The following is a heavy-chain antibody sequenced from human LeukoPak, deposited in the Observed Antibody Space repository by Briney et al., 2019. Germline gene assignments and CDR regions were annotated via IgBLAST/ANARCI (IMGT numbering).Heavy chain of an antibody. Sequence: PGGSLRLSCAASGFTVSSNYMSWVRQAPGKGLEWVSVIYSGGSTYYADSVKGRFTISRDNSKNALYLQMNSLRAEDTAVYYCARGLRFLEWLSYFDYWGQGTLVTVSS. J-gene: IGHJ4*02. CDR1: GFTVSSNY. D-gene: IGHD3-3*01. CDR2: IYSGGST. CDR3: ARGLRFLEWLSYFDY. V-gene: IGHV3-53*01.